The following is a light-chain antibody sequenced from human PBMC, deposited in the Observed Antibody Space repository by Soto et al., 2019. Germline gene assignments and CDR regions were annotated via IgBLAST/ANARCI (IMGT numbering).Light chain of an antibody. J-gene: IGLJ1*01. CDR3: AAWDYRLNGYA. Sequence: SVLRQPPSASGKPWEMVTISCSGSSSNIGSNTVNWYQQLPGTAPKLLIYSNNQRPSGVPDRFSGSKSGTSASLAISGLQSEDEAEYYCAAWDYRLNGYAVGTVTTVTVL. CDR2: SNN. CDR1: SSNIGSNT. V-gene: IGLV1-44*01.